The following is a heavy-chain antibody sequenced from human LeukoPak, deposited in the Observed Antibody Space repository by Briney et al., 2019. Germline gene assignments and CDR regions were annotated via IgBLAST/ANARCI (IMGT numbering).Heavy chain of an antibody. D-gene: IGHD1-14*01. CDR2: INPSGDGT. Sequence: ASVKVSCKASGHTFTTYYVHLVRQAPGQGLEWMGVINPSGDGTNYPQRFQGRVTLTRDTSTSTVYMELTSLRSEDTAMYYCAKETPNTGWFEPWGQGTLVTVSS. J-gene: IGHJ5*02. V-gene: IGHV1-46*01. CDR1: GHTFTTYY. CDR3: AKETPNTGWFEP.